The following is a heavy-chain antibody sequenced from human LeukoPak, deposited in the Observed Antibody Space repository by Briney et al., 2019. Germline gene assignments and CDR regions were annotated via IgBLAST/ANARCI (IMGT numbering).Heavy chain of an antibody. Sequence: GGSLRLSCAASGFTVSSNYMRWVRQAPGKGLEWVSAIYSGGSTYYADSVKGRFTISRDNSKNTLYLQMNSLRAEDTAVYYCARDRQSGYSYGYLYYYYGMDVWGQGTTVTVSS. CDR1: GFTVSSNY. V-gene: IGHV3-66*01. D-gene: IGHD5-18*01. CDR3: ARDRQSGYSYGYLYYYYGMDV. J-gene: IGHJ6*02. CDR2: IYSGGST.